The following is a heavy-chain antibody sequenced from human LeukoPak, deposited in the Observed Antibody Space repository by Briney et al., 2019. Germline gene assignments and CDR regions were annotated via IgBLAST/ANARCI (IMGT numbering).Heavy chain of an antibody. CDR1: GFTFSSYS. Sequence: GGSLRLSCAASGFTFSSYSMTWVGQAPGKGLGGFSYISSSIITIYYADSVKGRFTVSRDNAKNSLYLQMNSLRAEDTAVYYCARALRYFDWLSTSPEYNWFDPWGQGTLVTVSS. D-gene: IGHD3-9*01. J-gene: IGHJ5*02. CDR2: ISSSIITI. CDR3: ARALRYFDWLSTSPEYNWFDP. V-gene: IGHV3-48*01.